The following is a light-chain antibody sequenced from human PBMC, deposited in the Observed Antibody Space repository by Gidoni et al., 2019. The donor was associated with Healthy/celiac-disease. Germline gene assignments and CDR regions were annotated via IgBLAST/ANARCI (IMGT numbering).Light chain of an antibody. Sequence: QSVLTPPPSVSGAPRQRVTISCTGRSSNIGAGYDVHWYQQLPGTAPKLLIYGNSNRPSGVPDRFSSSKSGTSASLAITGLQAEDEADYYCQSYDSSLSGSVFGGGTKLTVL. V-gene: IGLV1-40*01. CDR1: SSNIGAGYD. CDR3: QSYDSSLSGSV. J-gene: IGLJ2*01. CDR2: GNS.